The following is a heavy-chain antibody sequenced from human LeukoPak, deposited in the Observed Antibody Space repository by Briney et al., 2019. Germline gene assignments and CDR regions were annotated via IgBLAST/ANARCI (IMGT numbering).Heavy chain of an antibody. V-gene: IGHV3-21*04. Sequence: PGGSLRLSCAASGFTFSSYSMNWVRQAPGKGLEWVSSISSSSSYIYYADSVKGRFTISRDNAKNSLYLQMNSLRAEDTAVYYCARVFDNWNYETYYYGMDVWGQGTTVTVSS. CDR3: ARVFDNWNYETYYYGMDV. D-gene: IGHD1-7*01. CDR1: GFTFSSYS. J-gene: IGHJ6*02. CDR2: ISSSSSYI.